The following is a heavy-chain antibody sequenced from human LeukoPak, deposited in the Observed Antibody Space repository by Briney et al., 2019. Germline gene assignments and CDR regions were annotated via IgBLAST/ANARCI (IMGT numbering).Heavy chain of an antibody. J-gene: IGHJ4*02. CDR1: GFTFSTYA. CDR2: ISGSGGST. V-gene: IGHV3-23*01. D-gene: IGHD2/OR15-2a*01. Sequence: GGSLRLSCAPSGFTFSTYAMSWVRQAPGKGLEWVSTISGSGGSTYYADTVKGRVTISRDNSKNTLYLQMNSLRAEDTAVYYCATSIGYWGQGTLVTVSS. CDR3: ATSIGY.